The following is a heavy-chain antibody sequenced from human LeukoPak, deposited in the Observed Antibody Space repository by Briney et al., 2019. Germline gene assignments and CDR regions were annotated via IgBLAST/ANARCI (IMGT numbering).Heavy chain of an antibody. CDR2: ISGSGGST. Sequence: GGSLRLSCAASGFTFSSYAMSWVRQAPGKGLEWVSAISGSGGSTYYADSVKGRFTISRDNSKNTLYLQMNSLRAEDTAVYYCAKPSHIYGDYVVYVGVFDYWGQGTLVTVSS. V-gene: IGHV3-23*01. CDR1: GFTFSSYA. D-gene: IGHD4-17*01. CDR3: AKPSHIYGDYVVYVGVFDY. J-gene: IGHJ4*02.